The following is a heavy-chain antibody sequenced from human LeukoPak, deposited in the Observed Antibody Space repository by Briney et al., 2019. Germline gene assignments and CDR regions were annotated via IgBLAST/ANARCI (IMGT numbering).Heavy chain of an antibody. J-gene: IGHJ4*02. CDR2: INPSGGST. CDR3: ARQRYRSTQWLVDPTDY. D-gene: IGHD6-19*01. Sequence: ASVKVSCKASGYTFTSYYMHWVRQAPGQGLEWMGIINPSGGSTNYAQKFQGRVTMTRDTSTNTVYMELSSLRSEDTAVYYCARQRYRSTQWLVDPTDYWGQGTLVSISS. CDR1: GYTFTSYY. V-gene: IGHV1-46*01.